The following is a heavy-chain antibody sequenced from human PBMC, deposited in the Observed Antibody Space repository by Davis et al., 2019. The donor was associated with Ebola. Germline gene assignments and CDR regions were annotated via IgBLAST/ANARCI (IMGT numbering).Heavy chain of an antibody. CDR2: INSDGSST. Sequence: GESLKISCAASGFTFSSYAMHWVRQAPGKGLVWVSRINSDGSSTSYADSVKGRFTISRDNAKNSLYLQMNSLRAEDTAVYYCAREEAYYDFWSGYLDYWGQGTLVTVSS. V-gene: IGHV3-74*01. CDR3: AREEAYYDFWSGYLDY. CDR1: GFTFSSYA. D-gene: IGHD3-3*01. J-gene: IGHJ4*02.